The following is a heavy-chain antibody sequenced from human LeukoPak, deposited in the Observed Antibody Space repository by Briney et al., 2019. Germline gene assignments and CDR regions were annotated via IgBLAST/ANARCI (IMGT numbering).Heavy chain of an antibody. CDR2: ISGSGGST. Sequence: GGSLRLSCAASGFTFSSYAMSWVRQAPGKGLEWVSAISGSGGSTYYADSVKGRFTISRDNSKNTLYLQMNSLRAEDTAVYYCARVASGYDDYYYYYYMDVWGKGTTVTVSS. J-gene: IGHJ6*03. CDR1: GFTFSSYA. D-gene: IGHD5-12*01. V-gene: IGHV3-23*01. CDR3: ARVASGYDDYYYYYYMDV.